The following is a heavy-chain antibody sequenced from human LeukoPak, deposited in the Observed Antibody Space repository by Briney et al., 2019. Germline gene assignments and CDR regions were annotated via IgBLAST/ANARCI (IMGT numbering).Heavy chain of an antibody. CDR2: FDPEDGET. CDR1: GYTLTELS. J-gene: IGHJ3*02. D-gene: IGHD1-26*01. Sequence: ASVKVSCKDSGYTLTELSMHWVRQAPGKGLEWRGGFDPEDGETIYAQKLQGRVTITEETTPSTACMEMRRLRSEETDVYYCATLTIVGATTGAFDIWGQGTMVTVSS. CDR3: ATLTIVGATTGAFDI. V-gene: IGHV1-24*01.